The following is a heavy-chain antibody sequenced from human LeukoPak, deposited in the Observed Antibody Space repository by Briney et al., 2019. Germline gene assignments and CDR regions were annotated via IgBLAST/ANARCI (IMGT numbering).Heavy chain of an antibody. Sequence: GGSLRLSCAASGFTFSSNWMHWVRQGPGKGLVWVSRINSDGSGTSYADSVKGRFTISRDNAKNTLYLQMNSLRTEDTALYYCAKGAPYYYDSSGYDDWGQGTLVTVSS. CDR2: INSDGSGT. CDR3: AKGAPYYYDSSGYDD. V-gene: IGHV3-74*01. D-gene: IGHD3-22*01. J-gene: IGHJ4*02. CDR1: GFTFSSNW.